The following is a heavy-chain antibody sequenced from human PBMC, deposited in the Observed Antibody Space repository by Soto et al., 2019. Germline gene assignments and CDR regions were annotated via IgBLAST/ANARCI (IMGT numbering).Heavy chain of an antibody. CDR2: IYSSGST. J-gene: IGHJ5*02. Sequence: QVHLQESGPGLVKPSETLSLICTVSGGAINSYYWTWIRQPAGKGLEWIGRIYSSGSTKYNPSLQSRVTMSLDTSKNQFSLRLTSVTAADTAVYYCARGQRFSAWFDPWGQGTLVTVSS. D-gene: IGHD3-3*01. CDR3: ARGQRFSAWFDP. CDR1: GGAINSYY. V-gene: IGHV4-4*07.